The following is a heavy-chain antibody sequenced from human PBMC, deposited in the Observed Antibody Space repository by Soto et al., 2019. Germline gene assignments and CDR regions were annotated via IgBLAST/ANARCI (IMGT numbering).Heavy chain of an antibody. Sequence: GGSLRLSCAASGFTFSSYWMSWVRQAPGKGLEWVANIKQDGSEKYYLDSVKGRFTISRDNAKNSLYLQRNSLRAEDTAVYYCARGDVYWSGYHPEPFDIPTQGTMVTVSS. CDR2: IKQDGSEK. CDR3: ARGDVYWSGYHPEPFDI. J-gene: IGHJ3*02. CDR1: GFTFSSYW. V-gene: IGHV3-7*01. D-gene: IGHD3-3*01.